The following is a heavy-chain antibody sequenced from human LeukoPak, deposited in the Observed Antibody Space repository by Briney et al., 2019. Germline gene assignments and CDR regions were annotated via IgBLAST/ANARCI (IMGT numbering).Heavy chain of an antibody. CDR1: GFTFNTCT. D-gene: IGHD2-2*01. V-gene: IGHV3-21*01. Sequence: GGSLRLSCAASGFTFNTCTMNWVRQAPGKGLEWVSSISSSSNNINYADSVKGRFTISRDNAMNSVHLQMNSLRVEGTAVYYCARGYQRPDYWGQGTLITVSS. CDR3: ARGYQRPDY. J-gene: IGHJ4*02. CDR2: ISSSSNNI.